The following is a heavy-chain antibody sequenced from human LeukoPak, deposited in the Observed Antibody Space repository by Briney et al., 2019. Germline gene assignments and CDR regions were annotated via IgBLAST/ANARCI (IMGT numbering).Heavy chain of an antibody. CDR3: ARAMYSSGWGAFPNYGMDV. CDR2: TYYRSKWYN. D-gene: IGHD6-19*01. J-gene: IGHJ6*02. V-gene: IGHV6-1*01. Sequence: SQTLSLTCAISGDSVSSNSAAWNWIRQSPSRGLEWLGRTYYRSKWYNDYAVSVKSRITINPDTSKNQFSLQLNSVTPEDTAVYYCARAMYSSGWGAFPNYGMDVWGQGTTVTVSS. CDR1: GDSVSSNSAA.